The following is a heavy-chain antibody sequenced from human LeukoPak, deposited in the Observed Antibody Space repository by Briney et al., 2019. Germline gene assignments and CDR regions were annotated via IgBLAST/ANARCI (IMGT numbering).Heavy chain of an antibody. Sequence: PGGFLRLSCAASGFTFSSYAMSWVRQAPGKGLEWVSAISGSGASTYYADSVKGRFTISRDNSKNTLYLQMNSLRAEDTAVYYCAKDLSSSWYRCAFDIWGQGTMVTVSS. CDR3: AKDLSSSWYRCAFDI. CDR2: ISGSGAST. J-gene: IGHJ3*02. D-gene: IGHD6-13*01. V-gene: IGHV3-23*01. CDR1: GFTFSSYA.